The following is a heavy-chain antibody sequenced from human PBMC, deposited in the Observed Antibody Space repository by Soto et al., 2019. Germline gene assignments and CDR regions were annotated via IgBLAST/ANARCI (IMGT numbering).Heavy chain of an antibody. V-gene: IGHV1-69*06. Sequence: SVKVSCKASGGTFSSYAISWVRQAPGQGLEWMGGIIPIFGTANYAQKFQGRVTITADKSTSTAYMELSSLRSEDTAVYYCARSIAAAGPRAFDIWGQGKMVTVSS. CDR1: GGTFSSYA. CDR3: ARSIAAAGPRAFDI. J-gene: IGHJ3*02. D-gene: IGHD6-13*01. CDR2: IIPIFGTA.